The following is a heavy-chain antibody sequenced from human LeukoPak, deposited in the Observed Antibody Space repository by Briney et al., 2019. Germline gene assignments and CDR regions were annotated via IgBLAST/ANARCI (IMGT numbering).Heavy chain of an antibody. CDR3: AKDSTYYYGPGTLFDC. V-gene: IGHV3-23*01. CDR1: GFTFSNYA. CDR2: ISGTGGTT. Sequence: GGSLRLSCAASGFTFSNYAMSWVRQAPGKGLEWVSTISGTGGTTYYADSVKGRFTISRDNSKKTLYLQMNSLRAEDTAVYYCAKDSTYYYGPGTLFDCWGQGTLVTVSS. D-gene: IGHD3-10*01. J-gene: IGHJ4*02.